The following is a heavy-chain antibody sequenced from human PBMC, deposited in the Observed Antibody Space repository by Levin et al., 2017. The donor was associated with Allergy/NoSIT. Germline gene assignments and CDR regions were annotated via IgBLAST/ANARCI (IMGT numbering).Heavy chain of an antibody. V-gene: IGHV4-34*01. CDR3: ASAYSGNRDY. D-gene: IGHD5-12*01. J-gene: IGHJ4*02. CDR1: GGSFSGYY. CDR2: INHSGST. Sequence: SQTLSLTCAVYGGSFSGYYWSWIRQPPGKGLEWIGEINHSGSTNYNPSLKSRVTISVDTSKNQFSLKLSSVTAADTAVYYCASAYSGNRDYWGQGTLVTVSS.